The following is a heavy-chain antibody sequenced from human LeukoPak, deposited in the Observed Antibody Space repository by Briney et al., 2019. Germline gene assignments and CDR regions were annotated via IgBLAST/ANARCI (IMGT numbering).Heavy chain of an antibody. CDR2: ISSSSYI. V-gene: IGHV3-21*01. Sequence: PGGSLRLSCAASGFNFSSYSMNWVRQAPGKGLEWVSSISSSSYIYYADSVKGRFTISRDNAKNSLYLQMNSLRAEDTAVYYCARDREGATLNDAFDIWGQGTMVTVSS. D-gene: IGHD1-26*01. CDR1: GFNFSSYS. CDR3: ARDREGATLNDAFDI. J-gene: IGHJ3*02.